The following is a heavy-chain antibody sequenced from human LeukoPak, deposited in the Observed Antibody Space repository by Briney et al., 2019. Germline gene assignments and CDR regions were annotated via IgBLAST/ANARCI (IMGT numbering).Heavy chain of an antibody. J-gene: IGHJ4*02. CDR3: VRVPPGTTIYAY. CDR2: MNPNNSDI. V-gene: IGHV1-8*01. Sequence: ASVKVSCKASGYTFTSYHINWVRQATGQGLEWVGWMNPNNSDIGYAQKFQGRVTMTRNTSIGTAYMELSSLRSEDTTIYYCVRVPPGTTIYAYWGQGTLVTVSS. CDR1: GYTFTSYH. D-gene: IGHD1-14*01.